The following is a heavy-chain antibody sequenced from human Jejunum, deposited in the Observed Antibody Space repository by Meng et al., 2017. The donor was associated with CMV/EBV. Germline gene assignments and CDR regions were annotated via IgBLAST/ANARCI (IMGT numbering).Heavy chain of an antibody. Sequence: EVQLMGSGGCWVQPGGSLRLSCAAFGFTFNDMSWARQAPGKGLEWVSAISATGRSTYYADSVKGRFTISRDNSKNTLFLQVSSLRAEDTAIYYCAKDDRGVQSNWGQGTLVTVSS. CDR1: GFTFND. J-gene: IGHJ4*02. V-gene: IGHV3-23*01. CDR3: AKDDRGVQSN. D-gene: IGHD3-22*01. CDR2: ISATGRST.